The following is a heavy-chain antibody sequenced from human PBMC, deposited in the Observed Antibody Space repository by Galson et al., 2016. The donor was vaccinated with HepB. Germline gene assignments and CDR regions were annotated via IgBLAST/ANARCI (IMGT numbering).Heavy chain of an antibody. V-gene: IGHV3-33*01. CDR3: ARAPAFDYDVSGYYPYYFAY. Sequence: SLRLSCAPSGFTFSRFGMHWVRQAPGKGLEWVAASWYDGSNKYYADSVKGRFAIYRDNRKNTLYLQMDSLRAADTAVYFCARAPAFDYDVSGYYPYYFAYWGQGTPVTVSS. CDR1: GFTFSRFG. J-gene: IGHJ4*02. D-gene: IGHD3-22*01. CDR2: SWYDGSNK.